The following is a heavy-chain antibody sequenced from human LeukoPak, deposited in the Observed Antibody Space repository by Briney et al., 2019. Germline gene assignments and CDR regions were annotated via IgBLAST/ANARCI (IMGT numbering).Heavy chain of an antibody. CDR3: ARLAYYYDSSGYYAPGYFDY. CDR2: IYPGDSDT. J-gene: IGHJ4*02. D-gene: IGHD3-22*01. V-gene: IGHV5-51*01. Sequence: GESLKISCKGSGYSFTSYWIGWVRQMPGKGLEWMGIIYPGDSDTRYSPSFQGQVTISADKSISTAYLQWSSLKASDTAMYYCARLAYYYDSSGYYAPGYFDYWGQGPLVTVSS. CDR1: GYSFTSYW.